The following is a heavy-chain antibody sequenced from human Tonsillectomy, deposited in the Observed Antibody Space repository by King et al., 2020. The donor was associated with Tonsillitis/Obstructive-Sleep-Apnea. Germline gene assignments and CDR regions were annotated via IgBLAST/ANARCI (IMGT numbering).Heavy chain of an antibody. CDR1: GYTFTNYA. CDR3: ARGEGGIVGRPYYYYYMDV. D-gene: IGHD2-15*01. CDR2: INAGNGNT. Sequence: QVQLVQSGAEVKKPGASVKVYCKASGYTFTNYAMHWVRQAPGQRLEWMGWINAGNGNTKYSQKFQGRVTITRDTSASTAYMELSSLRSEDTAVYYCARGEGGIVGRPYYYYYMDVWGKGTTVTVSS. J-gene: IGHJ6*03. V-gene: IGHV1-3*01.